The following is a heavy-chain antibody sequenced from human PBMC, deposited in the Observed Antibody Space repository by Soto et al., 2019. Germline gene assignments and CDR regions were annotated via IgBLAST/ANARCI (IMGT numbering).Heavy chain of an antibody. CDR2: IYYSGST. V-gene: IGHV4-39*01. J-gene: IGHJ5*02. Sequence: QLQLQESGPGLVKPSETLSLTCTVSGGSISSSSYYWGWIRQPPGKGLEWIGSIYYSGSTYYNPSLKSRVTISVDTSKNQFSLKLSSVTAADTAVYYCARLSIKVVAAKGVDPWGQGTLVTVSS. CDR1: GGSISSSSYY. CDR3: ARLSIKVVAAKGVDP. D-gene: IGHD2-15*01.